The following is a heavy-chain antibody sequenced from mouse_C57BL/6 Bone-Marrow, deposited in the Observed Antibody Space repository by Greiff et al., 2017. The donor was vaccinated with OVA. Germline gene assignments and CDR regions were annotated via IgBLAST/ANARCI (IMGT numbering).Heavy chain of an antibody. V-gene: IGHV5-6*02. CDR3: ARRGYRDY. J-gene: IGHJ4*01. CDR1: GFTFSSYG. CDR2: ISSGGSYT. D-gene: IGHD2-2*01. Sequence: DVKLVESGGDLVKPGGSLKLSCAASGFTFSSYGMSWVRQTPDKRLEWVATISSGGSYTYYPDSVKGRFTISRDNAKNTLYLQMSSLKSEDTAMYYCARRGYRDYWGQKTSVTVSS.